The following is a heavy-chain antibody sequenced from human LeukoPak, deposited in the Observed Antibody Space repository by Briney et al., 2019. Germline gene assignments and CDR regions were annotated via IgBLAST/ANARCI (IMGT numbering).Heavy chain of an antibody. J-gene: IGHJ4*02. CDR2: INNSGST. CDR1: GGSFRGYY. V-gene: IGHV4-34*01. D-gene: IGHD4-17*01. Sequence: SESLSLTRAVYGGSFRGYYWSWIRQPPGKGLEWIGEINNSGSTNYNPSLMSQATISVDTSKSQVSLKLSSVTAADTAVYCCSRGPVGNYGYYLADYWGQGTLVTVSS. CDR3: SRGPVGNYGYYLADY.